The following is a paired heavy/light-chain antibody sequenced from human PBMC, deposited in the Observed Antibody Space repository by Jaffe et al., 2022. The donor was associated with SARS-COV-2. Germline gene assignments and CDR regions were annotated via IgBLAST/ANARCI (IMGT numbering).Light chain of an antibody. Sequence: QSALTQPPSASGSPGQSVTISCTGTSSDVGGYNYVSWYQQHPGKAPKLIIYEVSKRPSGVPDRFSGSKSDNTASLTVSGLQAEDEADYYCSSWGGEVFGTGTKVTVL. V-gene: IGLV2-8*01. CDR1: SSDVGGYNY. CDR3: SSWGGEV. J-gene: IGLJ1*01. CDR2: EVS.
Heavy chain of an antibody. D-gene: IGHD3-16*01. CDR1: RFTFSNYW. Sequence: EVHLVESGGGLVQPGRSLRLSCAASRFTFSNYWMTWVRQAPGKGLEWVANIKEDGSAKYYADSVKGRFTISRDNAKNSLYLQMNSLRAEDTALYYCVRDLGFFVFDVWGQGTVVTVSS. V-gene: IGHV3-7*01. J-gene: IGHJ3*01. CDR2: IKEDGSAK. CDR3: VRDLGFFVFDV.